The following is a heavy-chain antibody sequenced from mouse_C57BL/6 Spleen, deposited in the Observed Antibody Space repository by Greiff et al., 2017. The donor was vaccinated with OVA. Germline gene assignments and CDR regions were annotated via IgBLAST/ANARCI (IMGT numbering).Heavy chain of an antibody. V-gene: IGHV2-5*01. CDR1: GFSLTSYG. CDR3: AKKGRDILYAMDY. CDR2: IWRGGST. D-gene: IGHD3-3*01. J-gene: IGHJ4*01. Sequence: VQLQQSGPGLVQPSQSLSITCTVSGFSLTSYGVHWVRQSPGKGLEWLGVIWRGGSTDYNAAFMSRLSITKDNSKSQVFFKMNSLQADDTAIYYCAKKGRDILYAMDYWGQGTSVTVSS.